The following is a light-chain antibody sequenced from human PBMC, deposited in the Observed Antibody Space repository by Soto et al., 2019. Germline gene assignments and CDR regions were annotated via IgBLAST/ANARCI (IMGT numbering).Light chain of an antibody. V-gene: IGKV3-15*01. CDR2: DVS. CDR1: QSVSSSY. CDR3: QQYNNWPFS. Sequence: EIVFTQSPGTLSLSPGERATLSCRASQSVSSSYLAWYQQKPGQAPRLLIYDVSTRATGVPARFSGTGSETDFTLTISGLQSEDSAVYFCQQYNNWPFSFGQGTRLEI. J-gene: IGKJ5*01.